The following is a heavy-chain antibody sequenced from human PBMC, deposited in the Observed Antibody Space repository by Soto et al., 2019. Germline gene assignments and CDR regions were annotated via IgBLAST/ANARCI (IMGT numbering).Heavy chain of an antibody. V-gene: IGHV1-18*01. CDR1: GYRFTSYG. J-gene: IGHJ6*02. Sequence: QVQLVQSGAEVKNPGASVKVSCKASGYRFTSYGIGWVRQAPGQGLEWMGWINAYNGNTNYAPNLQGRLTLTTDTSTSTAYMELRSLRSNDTAVYYCAMVDVYVTPSPQDVWGQGTTVTVSS. CDR3: AMVDVYVTPSPQDV. D-gene: IGHD3-16*01. CDR2: INAYNGNT.